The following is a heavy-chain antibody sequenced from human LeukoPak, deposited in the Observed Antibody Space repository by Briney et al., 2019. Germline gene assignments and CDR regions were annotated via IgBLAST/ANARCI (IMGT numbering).Heavy chain of an antibody. J-gene: IGHJ3*02. D-gene: IGHD4-17*01. Sequence: RPSETLSLTCTVSGGSISSYYWSWIRQPPGKGLEWIGYIHYSGSTNYNPSLKSRVTISVDMSKNQFSLKLSSVTAADTAVYYCARSSRQGYGVTKGAFDIWGQGTMVTVSS. CDR2: IHYSGST. V-gene: IGHV4-59*01. CDR3: ARSSRQGYGVTKGAFDI. CDR1: GGSISSYY.